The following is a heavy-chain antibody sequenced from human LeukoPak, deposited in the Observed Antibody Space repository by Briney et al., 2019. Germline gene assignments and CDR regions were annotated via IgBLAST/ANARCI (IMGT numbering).Heavy chain of an antibody. CDR1: GGSISSYY. CDR3: ASSYAYEYQLPEPIFDY. CDR2: IYYIGST. Sequence: SETLSLTCTVSGGSISSYYWSWIRQPPGKGLEWIGYIYYIGSTNYNPSLKSRVTISVDTSKNQFSLKLSSVTAADTAVYYCASSYAYEYQLPEPIFDYWGQGTLVTVSS. V-gene: IGHV4-59*12. J-gene: IGHJ4*02. D-gene: IGHD2-2*01.